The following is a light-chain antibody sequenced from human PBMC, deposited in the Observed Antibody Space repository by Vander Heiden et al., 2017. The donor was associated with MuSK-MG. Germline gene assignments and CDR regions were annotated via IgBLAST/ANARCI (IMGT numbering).Light chain of an antibody. CDR3: SSYTSHSTLV. CDR1: SSDVGGYSD. J-gene: IGLJ3*02. V-gene: IGLV2-14*03. CDR2: DVT. Sequence: SALPHPASVSVSPGRSITISCTGTSSDVGGYSDVSWYQHHPGKAPKLMIYDVTIRPSGVSNRFSGSKSGNTASLTISGLQAEDEADYYCSSYTSHSTLVFGGGTKVTVL.